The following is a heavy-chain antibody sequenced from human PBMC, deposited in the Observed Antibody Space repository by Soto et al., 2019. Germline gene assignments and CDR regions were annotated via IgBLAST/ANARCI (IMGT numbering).Heavy chain of an antibody. V-gene: IGHV3-30-3*01. Sequence: QVQLVESGGGVVQPGRSLRLSCAASGFTFSSYVMHWVRQAPGKGLEWVAIISYDGNNKYYADSVKGRFTISRDNSKITLYLQMNSLRAEDTAVYYCARAGCDGGSCYTLVGLRYGMDVWGQGTTVTVSS. D-gene: IGHD2-15*01. CDR2: ISYDGNNK. CDR3: ARAGCDGGSCYTLVGLRYGMDV. CDR1: GFTFSSYV. J-gene: IGHJ6*02.